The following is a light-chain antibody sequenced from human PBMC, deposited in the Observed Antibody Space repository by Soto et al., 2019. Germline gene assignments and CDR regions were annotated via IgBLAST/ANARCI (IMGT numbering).Light chain of an antibody. V-gene: IGLV1-40*01. CDR2: GNT. J-gene: IGLJ1*01. Sequence: QSVLTQPPSVSGAPGLRVTISCTGSSSDIGAGFDVHWYQHLPGTAPKLLIYGNTNRPSGVPGRFSGSKSGTSASLVITGLQAEDEADYYCQSYENSRTGFYVFGTGTKLTVL. CDR1: SSDIGAGFD. CDR3: QSYENSRTGFYV.